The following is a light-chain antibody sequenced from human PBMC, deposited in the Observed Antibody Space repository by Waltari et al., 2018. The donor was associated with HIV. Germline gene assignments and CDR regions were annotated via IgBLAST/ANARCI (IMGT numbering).Light chain of an antibody. J-gene: IGKJ1*01. CDR3: QQRTSWPPWT. Sequence: IVLTQSPATLSLSPGDRATLSCRASQSVSDYLAWYQQKPGQAPRLLIYDASNRATGIPARFSGSGSGTDFTLTISSLEPEDFAVYYCQQRTSWPPWTFGQGTKVEIK. CDR1: QSVSDY. CDR2: DAS. V-gene: IGKV3-11*01.